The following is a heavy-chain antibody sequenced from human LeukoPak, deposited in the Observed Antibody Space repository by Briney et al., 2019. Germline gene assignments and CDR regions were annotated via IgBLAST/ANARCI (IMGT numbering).Heavy chain of an antibody. D-gene: IGHD1-14*01. Sequence: GGSLRLSCAVSGFTLSSNWMHWVRQVPGKGLVWVSRIDDVGSGTSYADSVKGRFTISRDNSKNTLYLQMNSLRAEDTAMYYCARDRTSWSDALDVWGLGTLVTVSS. CDR1: GFTLSSNW. V-gene: IGHV3-74*01. J-gene: IGHJ3*01. CDR3: ARDRTSWSDALDV. CDR2: IDDVGSGT.